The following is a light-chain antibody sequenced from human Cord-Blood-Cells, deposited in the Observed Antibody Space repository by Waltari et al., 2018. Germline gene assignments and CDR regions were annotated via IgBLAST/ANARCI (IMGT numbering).Light chain of an antibody. J-gene: IGKJ2*01. CDR2: GAS. V-gene: IGKV3-20*01. CDR3: QQYGSSPPMYT. CDR1: QRVSSSY. Sequence: EIVLTQSPGTLSLSPGERATLSCRASQRVSSSYLAWYQQKPGQAPRLLIYGASSRATGIPDRFSGSGSGTDFTLTISRLEPEDFAVYYCQQYGSSPPMYTFGQGTKLESK.